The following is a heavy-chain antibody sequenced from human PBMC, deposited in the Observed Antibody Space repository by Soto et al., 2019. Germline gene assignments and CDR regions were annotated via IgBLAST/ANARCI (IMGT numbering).Heavy chain of an antibody. D-gene: IGHD6-19*01. Sequence: QVQLVESGGGVVQPEMSLRLSCAASGFTFSTHAMHWVRQAPGKGLEWVAMIWNDGNNKYYADSVKGRFTVSRDNSEHTVSLQMSSLRVEDTAVYYCGRDPPGSGWSHYYRGQGTLVTVSS. CDR3: GRDPPGSGWSHYY. CDR1: GFTFSTHA. V-gene: IGHV3-33*01. J-gene: IGHJ4*02. CDR2: IWNDGNNK.